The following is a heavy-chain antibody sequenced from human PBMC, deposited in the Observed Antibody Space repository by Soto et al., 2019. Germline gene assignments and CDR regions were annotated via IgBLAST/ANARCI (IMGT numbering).Heavy chain of an antibody. CDR1: EYAFTTYG. CDR2: ISAHNGNT. D-gene: IGHD1-1*01. V-gene: IGHV1-18*01. Sequence: QVHLVQSGAEVKKPGASVKVSCQGSEYAFTTYGITWVRQAPGQGVEWMGWISAHNGNTNYAQTLQGRVTVTRDTSTSTAYMELRSLRYDDPAVYYCARGRYGDYWGQGALVTVSS. J-gene: IGHJ4*02. CDR3: ARGRYGDY.